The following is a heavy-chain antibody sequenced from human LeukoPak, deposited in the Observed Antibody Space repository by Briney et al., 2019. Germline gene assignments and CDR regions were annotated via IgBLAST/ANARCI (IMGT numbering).Heavy chain of an antibody. D-gene: IGHD3-10*01. V-gene: IGHV1-3*03. CDR3: ARGRGPPNTNRDFYYYYYMDV. CDR1: GYTFTNYA. Sequence: GASVKVSCKTSGYTFTNYAIHWVRQAPGQRFEWMGWINAANSHTKYSQEFQGRITITRDTSATTAYMELSNLRSEDMALYYCARGRGPPNTNRDFYYYYYMDVWGTGTTVTVSS. CDR2: INAANSHT. J-gene: IGHJ6*03.